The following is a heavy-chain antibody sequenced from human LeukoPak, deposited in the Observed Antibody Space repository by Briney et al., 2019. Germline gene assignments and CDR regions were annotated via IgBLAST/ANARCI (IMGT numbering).Heavy chain of an antibody. CDR1: GFTFSSYA. Sequence: GGSLRLSCAASGFTFSSYAMSWVRQAPGKGLEWVSAISGSGGSTYYADSVKGRFTISRDNPKNTLYLQMNSLRAEDTAVYYCAKVPPPYSSGWDYFDYWGQGTLVTVSS. J-gene: IGHJ4*02. V-gene: IGHV3-23*01. D-gene: IGHD6-19*01. CDR2: ISGSGGST. CDR3: AKVPPPYSSGWDYFDY.